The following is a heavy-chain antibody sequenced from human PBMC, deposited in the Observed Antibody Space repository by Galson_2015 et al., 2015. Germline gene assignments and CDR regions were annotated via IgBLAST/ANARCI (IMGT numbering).Heavy chain of an antibody. CDR1: GFTFSDYY. Sequence: SLRLSCAASGFTFSDYYMSWIRQAPGKGLEWVSYISSSGSSINQADSVKGRFTISRDNAKNSLYLQMNSLRAEDTAVYYCARRRGDYYLYDMDVWGQGTTVTVSS. D-gene: IGHD3-10*01. V-gene: IGHV3-11*01. CDR2: ISSSGSSI. J-gene: IGHJ6*02. CDR3: ARRRGDYYLYDMDV.